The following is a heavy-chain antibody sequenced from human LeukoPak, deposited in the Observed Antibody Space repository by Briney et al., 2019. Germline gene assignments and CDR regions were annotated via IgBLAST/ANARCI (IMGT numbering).Heavy chain of an antibody. CDR2: IYTSGST. CDR3: ARDRTNYYMDV. J-gene: IGHJ6*03. CDR1: GGSISSGSYY. V-gene: IGHV4-61*02. Sequence: PSETLSLTYTVSGGSISSGSYYWSWIRQPAGKGLEWIGRIYTSGSTNYNPSLKSRVTISVDTSKNQFSLKLSSVTAADTAVYYCARDRTNYYMDVWGKGTTVTVSS.